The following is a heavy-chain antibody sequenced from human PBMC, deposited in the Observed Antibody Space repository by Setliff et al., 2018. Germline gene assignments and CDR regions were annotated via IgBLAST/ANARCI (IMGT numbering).Heavy chain of an antibody. CDR1: GGTFSSYA. D-gene: IGHD6-19*01. Sequence: ASVKVSCKASGGTFSSYAISWVRQAPGQGLEWMGWFDPNSGGTNYAQKFQGRVTMTRDSSINTAYMELSRLRSDDTAVYYCASRGERSGWYGFAYWGQGTLVTVSS. CDR2: FDPNSGGT. J-gene: IGHJ4*02. V-gene: IGHV1-2*02. CDR3: ASRGERSGWYGFAY.